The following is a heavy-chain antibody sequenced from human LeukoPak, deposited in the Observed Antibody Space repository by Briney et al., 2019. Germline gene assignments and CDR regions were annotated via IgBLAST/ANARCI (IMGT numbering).Heavy chain of an antibody. CDR3: ATWPGTYYYGSYWFDP. CDR1: GYTLTELS. J-gene: IGHJ5*02. CDR2: FDPEDGET. V-gene: IGHV1-24*01. Sequence: ASVTVSCMVSGYTLTELSMHWVRQAPGKGLEWMGGFDPEDGETIYAQKFQGRVTMTEDASTDTAYMELSSLRSEDTAVYYCATWPGTYYYGSYWFDPWGQGTLVTVSS. D-gene: IGHD3-10*01.